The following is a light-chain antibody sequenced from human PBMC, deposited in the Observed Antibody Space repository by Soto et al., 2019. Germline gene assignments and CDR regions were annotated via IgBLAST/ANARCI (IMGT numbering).Light chain of an antibody. CDR3: QQRTRWPMT. Sequence: EIVMTQCPATLSASXGERATLSCRASQNLHSLLNRYQQRPGQAPRAXXYDGSKRAAGGPDRISGDGSGTDYTRTISSLEPEDFAVYYGQQRTRWPMTFGQGTRLEIK. J-gene: IGKJ5*01. CDR1: QNLHSL. V-gene: IGKV3-11*01. CDR2: DGS.